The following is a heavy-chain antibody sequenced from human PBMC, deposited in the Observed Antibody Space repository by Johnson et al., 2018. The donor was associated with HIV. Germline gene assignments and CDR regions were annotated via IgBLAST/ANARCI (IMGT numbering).Heavy chain of an antibody. CDR3: AKPSTESAFDI. J-gene: IGHJ3*02. CDR1: GFTFSSYG. D-gene: IGHD1-1*01. CDR2: IWYDGSNK. V-gene: IGHV3-33*06. Sequence: QVQLVESGGGLVQPGGSLRLSCAASGFTFSSYGMHWVRQAPGNGLEWVAVIWYDGSNKYYADSVKGRFTISRDNSKNTLYLQMNSLRAEDTAVYYCAKPSTESAFDIWGQGTMVTVSS.